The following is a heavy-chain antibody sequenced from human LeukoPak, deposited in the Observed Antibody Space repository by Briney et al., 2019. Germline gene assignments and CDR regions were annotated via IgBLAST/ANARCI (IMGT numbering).Heavy chain of an antibody. Sequence: GGSLRLSCAASGFTFSSYEMNWVRQAPGKGLEWVSYISSSGSTIYYADSVKGRFTISRDNAKNTLYLQMNSLRAEDTAVYYCAREGQLAHYYYYYYMDVWGKGTTVTVSS. CDR1: GFTFSSYE. CDR3: AREGQLAHYYYYYYMDV. D-gene: IGHD6-6*01. J-gene: IGHJ6*03. V-gene: IGHV3-48*03. CDR2: ISSSGSTI.